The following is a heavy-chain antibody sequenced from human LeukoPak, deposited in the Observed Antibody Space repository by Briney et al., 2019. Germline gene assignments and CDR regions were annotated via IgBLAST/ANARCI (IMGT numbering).Heavy chain of an antibody. CDR1: GFTFSSYA. CDR2: ISGSGGST. Sequence: GGSLRLSCAASGFTFSSYAMNWVRQAPGKGLEWVSAISGSGGSTYDADSVKGRFTISRDNTKNTLYLQMNSLRAEDTALYYCAKGSGSYYNSDYWGQGTLVTVSS. CDR3: AKGSGSYYNSDY. D-gene: IGHD3-10*01. J-gene: IGHJ4*02. V-gene: IGHV3-23*01.